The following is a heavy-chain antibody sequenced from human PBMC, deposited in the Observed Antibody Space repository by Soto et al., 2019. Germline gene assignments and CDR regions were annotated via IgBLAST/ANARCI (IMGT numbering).Heavy chain of an antibody. J-gene: IGHJ1*01. V-gene: IGHV3-33*01. CDR3: TRDHGAYAEYVQH. CDR2: IWYDRSNK. CDR1: GFTYSSYG. D-gene: IGHD1-26*01. Sequence: QVQLVESGGGVVQPGRSLRLSCAASGFTYSSYGMHWVRQTPGKGLVWVALIWYDRSNKYYADSVKGRFTSSRDNSKNTPYLQMNSLRAEDTAVYYCTRDHGAYAEYVQHGGQGTLVTVSS.